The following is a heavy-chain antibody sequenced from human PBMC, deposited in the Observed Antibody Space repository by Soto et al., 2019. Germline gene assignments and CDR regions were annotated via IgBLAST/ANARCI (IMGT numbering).Heavy chain of an antibody. CDR3: ARDVVRFLEWFHSDINYYGMDV. CDR2: ISYDGSNK. Sequence: PVGSLRLSCAASGFTFSTYGMHWVRQAPGKGLEWVAVISYDGSNKYYADSVKGRFTISRDNSKNTLYLHMNSLRSEDTAVYYCARDVVRFLEWFHSDINYYGMDVWGQGTTVS. CDR1: GFTFSTYG. V-gene: IGHV3-30*03. D-gene: IGHD3-3*01. J-gene: IGHJ6*02.